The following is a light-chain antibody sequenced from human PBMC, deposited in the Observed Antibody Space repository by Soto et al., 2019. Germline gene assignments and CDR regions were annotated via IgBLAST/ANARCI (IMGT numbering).Light chain of an antibody. Sequence: QSALTQPRSVSGSPGQSVTISCTGTSSDVGGYNSVSWYQQHPGKAPKLIIYDVSKRPSGVPDRFSGSESGNTASLTISGLQAEDEADYYCCSYAGSYTPVVFGGGTKVTVL. V-gene: IGLV2-11*01. J-gene: IGLJ2*01. CDR1: SSDVGGYNS. CDR2: DVS. CDR3: CSYAGSYTPVV.